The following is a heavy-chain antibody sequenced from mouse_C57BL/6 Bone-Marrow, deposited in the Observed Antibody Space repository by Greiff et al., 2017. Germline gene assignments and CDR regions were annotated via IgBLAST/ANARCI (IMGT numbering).Heavy chain of an antibody. Sequence: EVHLVESGGGLVKPGGSLKLSCAASGFTFSDYGMHWVRQAPEKGLEWVAYISSGSSTIYYADTVKGRFTISRDNAKNTLFLQMTSLRSEDTAMYYCARTPDGYYEYFDVWGTGTTVTVSS. D-gene: IGHD2-3*01. V-gene: IGHV5-17*01. CDR2: ISSGSSTI. J-gene: IGHJ1*03. CDR1: GFTFSDYG. CDR3: ARTPDGYYEYFDV.